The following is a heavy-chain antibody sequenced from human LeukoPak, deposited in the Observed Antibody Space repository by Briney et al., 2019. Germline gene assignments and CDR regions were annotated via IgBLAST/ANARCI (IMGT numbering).Heavy chain of an antibody. CDR1: GFTFSTSE. Sequence: GGSLRLSCAASGFTFSTSEMNWVRQAPGKGLAWISYISSRGRTIFCADSVKGRFTISRDNSKNTLYLQMNSLRAEDTVVYYCAKDREKAVGATIFDHWGQGTLVTVSS. CDR3: AKDREKAVGATIFDH. J-gene: IGHJ4*02. CDR2: ISSRGRTI. D-gene: IGHD1-26*01. V-gene: IGHV3-48*03.